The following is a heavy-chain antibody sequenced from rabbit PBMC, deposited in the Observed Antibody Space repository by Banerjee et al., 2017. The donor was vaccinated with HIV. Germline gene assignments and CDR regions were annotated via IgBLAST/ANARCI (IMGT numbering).Heavy chain of an antibody. CDR1: GFSFSSSYY. J-gene: IGHJ4*01. D-gene: IGHD4-1*01. Sequence: QSLEESGGDLVKPGASLTLTCTASGFSFSSSYYMCWVRQAPGKGLEWIGCIYADSGSTWYASWAKGRFTITRSTSLNTVTLQMTSLTAADTATYFCARDLAGVIGWNFNLWGPGTLVTVS. CDR2: IYADSGST. CDR3: ARDLAGVIGWNFNL. V-gene: IGHV1S40*01.